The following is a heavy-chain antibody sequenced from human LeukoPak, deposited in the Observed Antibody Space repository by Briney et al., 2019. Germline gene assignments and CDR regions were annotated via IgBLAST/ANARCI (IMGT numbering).Heavy chain of an antibody. CDR2: LSDSGTTT. CDR1: GFTFRNYG. J-gene: IGHJ4*02. Sequence: GGTLRLSCAASGFTFRNYGMSWVRQAPGKGLEWVSALSDSGTTTYYADSVKGRFTISRDISKNTLYLQMNSLRAEDTAVYYCANLVVATHYFDYWGQGTLVTVSS. D-gene: IGHD2-15*01. V-gene: IGHV3-23*01. CDR3: ANLVVATHYFDY.